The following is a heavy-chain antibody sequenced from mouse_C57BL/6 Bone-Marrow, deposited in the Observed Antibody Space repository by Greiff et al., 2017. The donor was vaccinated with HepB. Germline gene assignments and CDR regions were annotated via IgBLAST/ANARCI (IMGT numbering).Heavy chain of an antibody. CDR1: GYTFTSYW. CDR2: IDPSDSET. CDR3: ARTGTRDYYAMDY. V-gene: IGHV1-52*01. Sequence: QVQLQQPGAELVRPGSSVKLSCKASGYTFTSYWMHWVKQRPIQGLEWIGNIDPSDSETHYNQKFKDKATLTVDKSSSTAYMQRSSLTSEDSAVYYCARTGTRDYYAMDYWGQGTSVTVSS. J-gene: IGHJ4*01. D-gene: IGHD4-1*01.